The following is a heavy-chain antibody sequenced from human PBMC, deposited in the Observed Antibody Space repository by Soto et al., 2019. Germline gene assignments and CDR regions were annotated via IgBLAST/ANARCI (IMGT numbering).Heavy chain of an antibody. CDR2: INSDGSST. D-gene: IGHD3-22*01. CDR1: GFTFSSYW. Sequence: EVQLVESGGGLVQPGGSLRLSCAASGFTFSSYWMHWVRQAPGKGLVWVSRINSDGSSTSYADSVKGRFTISRDNAKNKLYLQMNSLRAEDTAVYYCASSSHSSGYYWLMGYWGQGTLVTVSS. CDR3: ASSSHSSGYYWLMGY. V-gene: IGHV3-74*01. J-gene: IGHJ4*02.